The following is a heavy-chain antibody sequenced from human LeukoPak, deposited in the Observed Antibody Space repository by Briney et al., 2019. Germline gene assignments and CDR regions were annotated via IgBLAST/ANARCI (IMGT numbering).Heavy chain of an antibody. V-gene: IGHV4-34*01. CDR2: INHSGST. J-gene: IGHJ1*01. Sequence: SETLSLTCAVYGGSFSGYYWSWIRQPPGKGLEWIGEINHSGSTNYNPSLKSRVTISVDTSKNQFSLKLSSVTAADTAVYYCAGLSYRTWKEYFQHWGQGTLVTVSS. D-gene: IGHD1-1*01. CDR1: GGSFSGYY. CDR3: AGLSYRTWKEYFQH.